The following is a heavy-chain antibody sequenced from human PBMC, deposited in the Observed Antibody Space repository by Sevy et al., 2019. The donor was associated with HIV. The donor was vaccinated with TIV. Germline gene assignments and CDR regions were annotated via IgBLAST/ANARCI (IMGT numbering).Heavy chain of an antibody. CDR2: VYYTGGT. Sequence: SETLSLTCTVSGGSINSDHWNWIRQPPGKGLEWIGYVYYTGGTNYIPSLKNRVTISVDRTKNQFSLKLTSVTAADTAVYYCARRNDFDSWGQGTMVTVSS. CDR1: GGSINSDH. CDR3: ARRNDFDS. J-gene: IGHJ3*02. V-gene: IGHV4-59*08.